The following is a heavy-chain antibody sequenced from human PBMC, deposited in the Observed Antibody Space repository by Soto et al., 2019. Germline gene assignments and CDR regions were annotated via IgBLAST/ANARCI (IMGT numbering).Heavy chain of an antibody. Sequence: GGSLRLSCAASGFTFSSYWTSWVRQAPGKGLEWVANIKQDGSEKYYVDSVKGRFTISRDNAKNSLYLQMNSLRAEDTAVYYCATMSATVTTIHFDYWGQGTLVTVSS. CDR3: ATMSATVTTIHFDY. CDR2: IKQDGSEK. CDR1: GFTFSSYW. D-gene: IGHD4-17*01. J-gene: IGHJ4*02. V-gene: IGHV3-7*01.